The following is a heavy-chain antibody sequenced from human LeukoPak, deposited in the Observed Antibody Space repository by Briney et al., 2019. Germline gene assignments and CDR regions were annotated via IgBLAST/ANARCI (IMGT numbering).Heavy chain of an antibody. J-gene: IGHJ5*02. Sequence: GSLRLSCAASGFTFSSYSMNWVRQAPGKGLEWVSYISSSSSTIYYADSVKGRFTISRDNAKNSLYLQMNSLRAEDTAVYYCASQGLFDPWGQGTLVTVSS. CDR1: GFTFSSYS. V-gene: IGHV3-48*04. CDR2: ISSSSSTI. CDR3: ASQGLFDP.